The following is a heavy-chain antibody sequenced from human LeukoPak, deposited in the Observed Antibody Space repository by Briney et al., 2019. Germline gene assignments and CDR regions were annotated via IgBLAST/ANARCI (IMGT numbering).Heavy chain of an antibody. CDR2: IWYDGSNK. V-gene: IGHV3-33*06. CDR3: AKDGSGGGWKWFDP. CDR1: GFTFSSYG. D-gene: IGHD2-15*01. J-gene: IGHJ5*02. Sequence: PGRSLRLSCAASGFTFSSYGFHWVRQAPGKGLEWVAVIWYDGSNKYYADSVKGRFTISRDSSKNTLYLQMNSLRGEATAVYYCAKDGSGGGWKWFDPWGQGTLVTVSS.